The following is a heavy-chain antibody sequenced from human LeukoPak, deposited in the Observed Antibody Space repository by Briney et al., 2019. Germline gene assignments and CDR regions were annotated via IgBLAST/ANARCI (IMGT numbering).Heavy chain of an antibody. CDR1: GYTFTSYG. D-gene: IGHD3-10*01. CDR2: ISAYNGNT. Sequence: ASVKVSCKASGYTFTSYGISWVRQAPGQGLEWMGWISAYNGNTNYAQKLQGRVTMTTDTSTSTAYMELRSLRSDDTAVYYCARDQGVIAPPPYGLDVWGQGTTVTVSS. V-gene: IGHV1-18*01. J-gene: IGHJ6*02. CDR3: ARDQGVIAPPPYGLDV.